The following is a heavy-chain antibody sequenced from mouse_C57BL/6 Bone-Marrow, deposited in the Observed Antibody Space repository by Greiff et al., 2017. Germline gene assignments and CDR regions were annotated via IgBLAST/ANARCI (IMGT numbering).Heavy chain of an antibody. D-gene: IGHD3-2*02. CDR1: GYTFTSYT. CDR3: ARGSGYPRSAMDY. CDR2: INPSSGYT. V-gene: IGHV1-4*01. Sequence: VQLMESGAELARPGASVKMSCKASGYTFTSYTMHWVKQRPGQGLEWIGYINPSSGYTKYNQKFKDKATLTADKSSSTAYMQLSSLTSEDSAVYYCARGSGYPRSAMDYWGQGTSVTVSS. J-gene: IGHJ4*01.